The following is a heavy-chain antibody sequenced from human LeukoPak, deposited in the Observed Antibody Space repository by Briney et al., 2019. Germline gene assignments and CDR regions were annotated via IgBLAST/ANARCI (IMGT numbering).Heavy chain of an antibody. J-gene: IGHJ4*02. D-gene: IGHD3-22*01. CDR1: GFTFSSYS. CDR2: ISSSSSYI. V-gene: IGHV3-21*01. Sequence: GGSLRLSCAASGFTFSSYSMNWVRQAPGKGLEWVSSISSSSSYIYYADSVKGRFTISRDNAKNSLYLQMNSLRAEDTAVYSCARDLPNSSGYYVPFDYWGQGTLVTVSS. CDR3: ARDLPNSSGYYVPFDY.